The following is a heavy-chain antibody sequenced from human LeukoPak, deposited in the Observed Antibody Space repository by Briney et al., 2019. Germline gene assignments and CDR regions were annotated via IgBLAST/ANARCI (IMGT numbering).Heavy chain of an antibody. J-gene: IGHJ4*02. CDR3: TTGFAGHTSGWRDC. CDR1: GFTFSSYA. CDR2: IKSKTEGETR. D-gene: IGHD6-19*01. Sequence: PGGSLRLSCSASGFTFSSYAMHWVRQAPGKGLEWVGRIKSKTEGETRDYAAPVRGRFTISRDDSKDTLYLQMNSLKSEDTAVYYCTTGFAGHTSGWRDCWGQGTLVTVSS. V-gene: IGHV3-15*01.